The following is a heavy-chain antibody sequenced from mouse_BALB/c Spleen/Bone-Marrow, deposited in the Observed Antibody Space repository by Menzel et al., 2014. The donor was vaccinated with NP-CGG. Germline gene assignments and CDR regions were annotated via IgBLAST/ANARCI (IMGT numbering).Heavy chain of an antibody. V-gene: IGHV14-3*02. J-gene: IGHJ3*01. CDR2: IAPANGNT. CDR3: VRSPGQANF. D-gene: IGHD3-3*01. CDR1: GFNIKDAY. Sequence: EVKLQESGAELVKPGASVKLSCTASGFNIKDAYMHWMRQRPEQGLEWIGRIAPANGNTEYDPKFQGKATITADTSSNTAYLQLSSLTSEDTAGYYCVRSPGQANFWGQGTLVTVSA.